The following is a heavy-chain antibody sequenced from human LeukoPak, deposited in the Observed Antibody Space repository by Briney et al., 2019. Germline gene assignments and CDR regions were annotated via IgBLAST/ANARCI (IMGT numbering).Heavy chain of an antibody. V-gene: IGHV3-48*03. J-gene: IGHJ4*02. CDR1: GFSFRSYE. CDR3: AREDSDYSNYDF. Sequence: PGGSLRLSCAASGFSFRSYEMNWVRQAPGKGLEWVSYISGSGSIIYYADSVKGRFTVSRDNAKNSLYLQMNDLRAVDTAVYYCAREDSDYSNYDFWGQGTLVTVSS. CDR2: ISGSGSII. D-gene: IGHD4-11*01.